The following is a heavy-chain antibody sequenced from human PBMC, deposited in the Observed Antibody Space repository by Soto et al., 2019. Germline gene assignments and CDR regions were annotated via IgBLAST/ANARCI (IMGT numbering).Heavy chain of an antibody. CDR2: IWYDGSNK. CDR1: GFTFSSYG. Sequence: GGSLRLSCAASGFTFSSYGMHWVRQAPGKGLEWVAVIWYDGSNKYYADSVKGRFTISRDNSKNTLYLQMNSLRAEDTAVYYCATGVSRYCSSTSCYPFDYWGQGTLVTVSS. D-gene: IGHD2-2*01. J-gene: IGHJ4*02. V-gene: IGHV3-33*01. CDR3: ATGVSRYCSSTSCYPFDY.